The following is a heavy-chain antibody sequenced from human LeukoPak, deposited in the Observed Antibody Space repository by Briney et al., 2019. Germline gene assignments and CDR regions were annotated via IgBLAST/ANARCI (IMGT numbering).Heavy chain of an antibody. J-gene: IGHJ5*02. V-gene: IGHV2-5*02. Sequence: SGPTLVNPTQTLTLTCTFSGFSLSTSGVGVGWIRQRPGKALEWLALIYWDDDKRYSPSLKSRLTITKDTSKNQVVLTMTNMDPVDTATYYCARLYSGYDYNWFDPWGQGTLVTVSS. CDR1: GFSLSTSGVG. D-gene: IGHD5-12*01. CDR3: ARLYSGYDYNWFDP. CDR2: IYWDDDK.